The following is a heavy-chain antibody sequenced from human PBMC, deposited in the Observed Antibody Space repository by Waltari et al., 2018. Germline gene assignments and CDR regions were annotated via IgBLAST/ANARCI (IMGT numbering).Heavy chain of an antibody. V-gene: IGHV3-74*01. CDR2: TNGDGSIT. J-gene: IGHJ4*02. CDR3: SRDLQHGDFGRGRDY. D-gene: IGHD4-17*01. CDR1: GFTFSSHW. Sequence: EVQLEESGGGLVQPGGSLRLSCAASGFTFSSHWMHWVRQAPGKGLVWVSRTNGDGSITSYADTVKGRFTSSRDNAKNTLYLQMNSLRAEDTAVYYCSRDLQHGDFGRGRDYWGQGTLVTVSS.